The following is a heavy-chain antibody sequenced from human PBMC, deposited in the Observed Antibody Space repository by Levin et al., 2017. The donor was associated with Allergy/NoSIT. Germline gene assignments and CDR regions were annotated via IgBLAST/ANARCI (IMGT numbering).Heavy chain of an antibody. Sequence: GESLKISCAASGFTFSSYSMNWVRQAPGKGLEWVSSISSSSSYIYYADSVKGRFTISRDNAKNSLYLQMNSLRAEDTAVYYCARDRYNWNDGQIWRDVWGQGTTVTVSS. CDR2: ISSSSSYI. D-gene: IGHD1-1*01. J-gene: IGHJ6*02. CDR1: GFTFSSYS. CDR3: ARDRYNWNDGQIWRDV. V-gene: IGHV3-21*01.